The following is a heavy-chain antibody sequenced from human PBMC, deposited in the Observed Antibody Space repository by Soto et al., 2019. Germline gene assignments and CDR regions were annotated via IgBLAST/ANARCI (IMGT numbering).Heavy chain of an antibody. CDR3: AKGRKDNGSYRTAIDY. Sequence: EVQLLESGGGLVQPGGSLRVSCAASGFIFSSYAMSWVRQAPGKGLEWVSSISAGGDITYYADSVKGRFTVSRDNSKNTLYLQMNSLRAEDTAVYYCAKGRKDNGSYRTAIDYWGQGALVTVSS. D-gene: IGHD1-26*01. CDR1: GFIFSSYA. V-gene: IGHV3-23*01. J-gene: IGHJ4*02. CDR2: ISAGGDIT.